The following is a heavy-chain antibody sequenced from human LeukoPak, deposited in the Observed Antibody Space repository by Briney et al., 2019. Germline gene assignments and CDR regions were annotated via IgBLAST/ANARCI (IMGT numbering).Heavy chain of an antibody. CDR3: TKGVLFSTDALGI. V-gene: IGHV3-23*01. Sequence: GGSLRLSCAASGLTFSRYAMTWVRQAPGKGLEWVSVIRGDGGSTYYADSVKGRFTIYRNNSKNTLSLQMNSLRAEDTAIYYCTKGVLFSTDALGIWGQGTMVTVSS. CDR2: IRGDGGST. D-gene: IGHD2-8*02. J-gene: IGHJ3*02. CDR1: GLTFSRYA.